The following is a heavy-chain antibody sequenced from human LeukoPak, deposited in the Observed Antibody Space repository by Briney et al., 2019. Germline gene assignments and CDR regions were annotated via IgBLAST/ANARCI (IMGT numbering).Heavy chain of an antibody. V-gene: IGHV4-34*01. CDR1: GGSFSGYH. D-gene: IGHD2-21*02. CDR2: INQSGST. CDR3: ARAGAAYCGGDCYYRDDAFDL. J-gene: IGHJ3*01. Sequence: SETLSLTCAVYGGSFSGYHWSWIRLPPGKGLEWIGEINQSGSTNYSPSLKSRVTISGDTSKNQFSLKLTSVTAADTAVYYCARAGAAYCGGDCYYRDDAFDLWGQGTVVAVSS.